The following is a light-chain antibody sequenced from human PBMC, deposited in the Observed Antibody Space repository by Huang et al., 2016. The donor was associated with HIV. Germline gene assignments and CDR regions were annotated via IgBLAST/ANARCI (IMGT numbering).Light chain of an antibody. CDR2: DAA. Sequence: DIQMTQSPSSLSASVGDRVTITCQSRQYISNYLNWYQQKPGKDPKRLIYDAANLETGVPSRFSGSGSGTDFTFTISSLQPEDIATYYCQQYDNLPPLTFGGGTKVEIK. CDR1: QYISNY. V-gene: IGKV1-33*01. J-gene: IGKJ4*01. CDR3: QQYDNLPPLT.